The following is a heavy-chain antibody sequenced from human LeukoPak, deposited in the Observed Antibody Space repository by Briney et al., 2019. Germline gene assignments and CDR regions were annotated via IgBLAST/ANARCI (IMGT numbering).Heavy chain of an antibody. V-gene: IGHV4-34*01. CDR2: INHSGST. CDR1: GGSFSGYY. CDR3: ARGLSPYSSSWRNWFDP. D-gene: IGHD6-13*01. J-gene: IGHJ5*02. Sequence: SETLSLTCAVYGGSFSGYYWSWIRQPPGKGLEWIGEINHSGSTNYNPSLKSRVTISVDTSKNQFSLKLSSVTAADTAVYYCARGLSPYSSSWRNWFDPWGQGTLVTVSS.